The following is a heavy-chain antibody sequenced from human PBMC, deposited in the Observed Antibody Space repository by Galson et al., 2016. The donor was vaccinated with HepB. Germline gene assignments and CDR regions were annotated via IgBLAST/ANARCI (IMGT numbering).Heavy chain of an antibody. CDR3: AGVVVAATNWFDP. CDR2: VNHSGAT. V-gene: IGHV4-34*01. D-gene: IGHD2-15*01. CDR1: GGSFNVYY. J-gene: IGHJ5*02. Sequence: SETLSLTCGVSGGSFNVYYWSWIRQPPGKGLEWIGEVNHSGATKYNPTLKSRVTISADTPKNQFSLKLTSMTAADTAVYYCAGVVVAATNWFDPWGQGTLVTVSS.